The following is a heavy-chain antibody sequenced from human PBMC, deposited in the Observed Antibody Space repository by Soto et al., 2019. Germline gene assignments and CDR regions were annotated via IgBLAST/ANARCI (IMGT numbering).Heavy chain of an antibody. J-gene: IGHJ4*02. CDR1: GGSISSSSYY. V-gene: IGHV4-39*01. CDR2: IYYSGST. Sequence: SETLSLTCTVSGGSISSSSYYWGWIRQPPGKGLEWIGSIYYSGSTYYNPSLKSRVTISVDTSKNQFSLKLSSVTAADTAVYYCARPVAARRQQHGNWGQGTLDTGSS. D-gene: IGHD6-6*01. CDR3: ARPVAARRQQHGN.